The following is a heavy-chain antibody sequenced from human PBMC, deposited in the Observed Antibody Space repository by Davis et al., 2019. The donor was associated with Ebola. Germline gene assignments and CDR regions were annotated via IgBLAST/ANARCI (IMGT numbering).Heavy chain of an antibody. D-gene: IGHD6-13*01. CDR1: GFTFSSYS. Sequence: GGSLRLSCAASGFTFSSYSMNWVRQAPGKGLEWVSYISSSSSTIYYADSVKGRFTISRDNSKNTLYLQMNSLRAEDTAVYYCARVPGIAAARQYFDYWGQGTLVTVSS. CDR2: ISSSSSTI. V-gene: IGHV3-48*01. J-gene: IGHJ4*02. CDR3: ARVPGIAAARQYFDY.